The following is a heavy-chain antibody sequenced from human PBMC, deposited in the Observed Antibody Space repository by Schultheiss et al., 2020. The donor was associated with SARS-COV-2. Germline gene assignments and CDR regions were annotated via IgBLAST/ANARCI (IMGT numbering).Heavy chain of an antibody. Sequence: GGSLRLSCAASGFTVSSNYMSWVRQAPGKGLEWVSVIYSGGSTYYADSVKGRFTISRDNAKNSLYLQMNSLRAEDTAVYYCASGWELPDDAFDIWGQGTMVTVSS. CDR1: GFTVSSNY. J-gene: IGHJ3*02. D-gene: IGHD1-26*01. CDR3: ASGWELPDDAFDI. CDR2: IYSGGST. V-gene: IGHV3-53*01.